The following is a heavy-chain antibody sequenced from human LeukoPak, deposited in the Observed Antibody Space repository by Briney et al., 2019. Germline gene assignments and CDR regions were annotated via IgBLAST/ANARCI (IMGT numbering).Heavy chain of an antibody. V-gene: IGHV3-21*01. CDR3: ARDLDRKFIAAAGQRRGYYYYGMGV. J-gene: IGHJ6*02. Sequence: GGSLRLSCAASGFTFSSYSMNWVRQAPGKGLEWVSSISSSSSYIYYADSVKGRFTISRDNAKNSLYLQMNSLRAEDTAVYYCARDLDRKFIAAAGQRRGYYYYGMGVWGQGTTVTVSS. D-gene: IGHD6-13*01. CDR2: ISSSSSYI. CDR1: GFTFSSYS.